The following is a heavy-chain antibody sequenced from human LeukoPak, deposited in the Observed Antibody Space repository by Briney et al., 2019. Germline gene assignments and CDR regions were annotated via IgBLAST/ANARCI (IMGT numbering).Heavy chain of an antibody. CDR1: GFTFSSYA. D-gene: IGHD3-22*01. CDR3: AKDLRYYDSSGYSNYFDY. J-gene: IGHJ4*02. V-gene: IGHV3-23*01. Sequence: GGSLRLSCAASGFTFSSYAMSWVRKAQGKGLEWVSAISGSGGSTYYADSVKGRFTISRDNSKNTLYLQMNSLRAEDTAVYYCAKDLRYYDSSGYSNYFDYWGQGTLVTVSS. CDR2: ISGSGGST.